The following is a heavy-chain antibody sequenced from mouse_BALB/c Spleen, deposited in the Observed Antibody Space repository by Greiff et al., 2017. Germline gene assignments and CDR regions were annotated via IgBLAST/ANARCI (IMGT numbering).Heavy chain of an antibody. D-gene: IGHD2-14*01. V-gene: IGHV8-12*01. J-gene: IGHJ4*01. CDR3: ARREDYRYDGGYAMDY. CDR1: GFSLSTSGMG. Sequence: QVQLKESGPGILQPSQTLSLTCSFSGFSLSTSGMGVSWIRQPSGKGLEWLAHIYWDDDKRYNPSLKSRLTISKDTSSNQVFLKITSVDTADTATYYCARREDYRYDGGYAMDYWGQGTSVTVSS. CDR2: IYWDDDK.